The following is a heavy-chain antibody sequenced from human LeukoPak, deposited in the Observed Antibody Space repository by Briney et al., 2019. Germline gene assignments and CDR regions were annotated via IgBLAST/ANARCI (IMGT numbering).Heavy chain of an antibody. CDR1: GFIFSSYS. CDR2: ISSSSSTI. D-gene: IGHD6-13*01. CDR3: AKDSGWFRFDY. J-gene: IGHJ4*02. Sequence: PGGSLRLSCAASGFIFSSYSMNWVRQAPGKGLEWVSYISSSSSTIYYADSVKGRFTISRDNAKNSLYLQMNSLRAEDTAVYYCAKDSGWFRFDYWGQGTLVTVSS. V-gene: IGHV3-48*04.